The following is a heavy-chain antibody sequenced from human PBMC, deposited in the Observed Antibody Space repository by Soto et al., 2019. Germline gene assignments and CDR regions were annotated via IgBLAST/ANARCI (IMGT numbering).Heavy chain of an antibody. CDR1: GGTFRSYT. Sequence: GASVKVSCKASGGTFRSYTMSWVRQAPGQGLEWMGRIIPILGIANYAQKFQGRVTITADKSTSTAYMELSSLRSEDTAVYYCAFELGVSGSNRILLDYWGQGTLVTVSS. D-gene: IGHD3-10*01. CDR3: AFELGVSGSNRILLDY. CDR2: IIPILGIA. J-gene: IGHJ4*02. V-gene: IGHV1-69*02.